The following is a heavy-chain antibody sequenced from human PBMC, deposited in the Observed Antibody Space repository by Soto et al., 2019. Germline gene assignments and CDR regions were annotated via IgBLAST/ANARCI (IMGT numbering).Heavy chain of an antibody. CDR2: ISWNSGSI. V-gene: IGHV3-9*01. CDR3: AKGGYQRSYYYYYMDV. J-gene: IGHJ6*03. CDR1: GFTFDDYA. D-gene: IGHD2-2*01. Sequence: PGGSLRLSCAASGFTFDDYAMHWVRQAPGKGLEWVSGISWNSGSIGYADSVKGRFTISRDNAKNSLYLQMNSLRAEDTALYYCAKGGYQRSYYYYYMDVWGKGTTVTVSS.